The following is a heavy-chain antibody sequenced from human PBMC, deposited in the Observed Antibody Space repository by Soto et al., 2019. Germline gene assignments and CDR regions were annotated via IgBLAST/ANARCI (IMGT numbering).Heavy chain of an antibody. V-gene: IGHV1-69*13. D-gene: IGHD3-10*01. CDR1: GGTFSSYA. CDR3: ADLYGSGQKVDY. Sequence: SVKVSCKASGGTFSSYAISWVRQAPGQGLEWMGGIIPIFGTANYAQKFQGRVTITADESTSTAYMELSSLRSEDTAVYYCADLYGSGQKVDYWGQGTLVTVSS. J-gene: IGHJ4*02. CDR2: IIPIFGTA.